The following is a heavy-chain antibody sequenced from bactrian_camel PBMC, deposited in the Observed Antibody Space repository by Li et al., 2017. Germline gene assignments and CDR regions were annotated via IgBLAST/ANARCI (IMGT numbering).Heavy chain of an antibody. CDR3: ATQADYNEYADFGY. V-gene: IGHV3S31*01. D-gene: IGHD2*01. Sequence: VQLVESGGGLVQPGGSLRLSCVASGFTFSNYPMHWIRQAPGKGLEWVSTISSSGGSTYYADLVKGRCTISRDSAKNTLYLPINTLKTEDTAVYYCATQADYNEYADFGYWGQGTQVTVS. CDR1: GFTFSNYP. CDR2: ISSSGGST. J-gene: IGHJ6*01.